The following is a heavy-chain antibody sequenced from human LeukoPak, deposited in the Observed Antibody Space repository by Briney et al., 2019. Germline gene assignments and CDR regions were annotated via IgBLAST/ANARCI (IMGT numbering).Heavy chain of an antibody. D-gene: IGHD3-22*01. CDR2: ISGNGLQT. Sequence: GGSLRLSCSASGFTFSRFAMTWVRHLPGKGLEWVSTISGNGLQTFYADSVKGRFPVSRDNSVNIVYLQMDSLRADDSALYSCAKDANYLDSSGYFIPFDYWGPGTLVTVAS. CDR1: GFTFSRFA. V-gene: IGHV3-23*01. CDR3: AKDANYLDSSGYFIPFDY. J-gene: IGHJ4*02.